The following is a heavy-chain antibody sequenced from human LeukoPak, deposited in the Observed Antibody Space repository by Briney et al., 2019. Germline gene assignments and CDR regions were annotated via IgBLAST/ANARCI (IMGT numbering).Heavy chain of an antibody. Sequence: SETLSLTCTVSGGSISSGGYYWSWIRQHPGKGLEWIGYIYYSGSTYYNPYLKSRVTISVDTSKNQFSLKLSSVTAADTAVYYCARGIWYYYDSSGYLDYWGQGTLVTVSS. CDR3: ARGIWYYYDSSGYLDY. J-gene: IGHJ4*02. CDR1: GGSISSGGYY. D-gene: IGHD3-22*01. V-gene: IGHV4-31*03. CDR2: IYYSGST.